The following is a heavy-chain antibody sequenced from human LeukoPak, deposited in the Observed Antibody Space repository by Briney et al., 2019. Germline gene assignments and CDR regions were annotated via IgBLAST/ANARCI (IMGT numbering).Heavy chain of an antibody. D-gene: IGHD6-19*01. CDR3: ARYSSGWYWFDP. CDR2: ISYGGSNK. J-gene: IGHJ5*02. V-gene: IGHV3-30-3*01. Sequence: SGGSLRLSCAASGFTFSSYAMHWVRQAPGKGLEWVAVISYGGSNKYYADSVKGRFTISRDNSKNTLYLQMNSLRAEDTAVYYCARYSSGWYWFDPWGQGTLVTVSS. CDR1: GFTFSSYA.